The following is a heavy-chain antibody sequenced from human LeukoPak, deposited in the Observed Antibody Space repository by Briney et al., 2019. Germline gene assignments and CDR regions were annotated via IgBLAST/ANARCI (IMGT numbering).Heavy chain of an antibody. Sequence: RSSETLSLTCTVSGGSISSSSYYWGWIRQPPGKGLEWIGEINHSGSTNYNPSLKSRVTISVDTSKNQFSLKLSSVTAADTAVYYCARHHGKTVLRYFDWLSTTASNWFDPWGQGTLVTVSS. D-gene: IGHD3-9*01. CDR2: INHSGST. J-gene: IGHJ5*02. V-gene: IGHV4-39*01. CDR3: ARHHGKTVLRYFDWLSTTASNWFDP. CDR1: GGSISSSSYY.